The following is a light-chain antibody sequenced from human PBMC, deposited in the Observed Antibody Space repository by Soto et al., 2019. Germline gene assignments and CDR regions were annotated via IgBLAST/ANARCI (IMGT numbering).Light chain of an antibody. V-gene: IGKV1-5*03. Sequence: DNRITQSPSNLAASVGCGVTMTVRASQTISSWLAWYQQKPGKAPKLLIYKASTLKSGVPSRFSGSGSGTEFTLTFSRLQPDDLATHSSQHYNSYSEACGQGTTVDIK. J-gene: IGKJ1*01. CDR2: KAS. CDR1: QTISSW. CDR3: QHYNSYSEA.